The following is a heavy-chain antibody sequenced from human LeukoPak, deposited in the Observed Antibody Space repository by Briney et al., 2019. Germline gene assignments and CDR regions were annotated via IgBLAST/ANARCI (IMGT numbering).Heavy chain of an antibody. J-gene: IGHJ4*02. CDR2: IIPILSIA. CDR1: GGTFSSYT. V-gene: IGHV1-69*02. CDR3: ARPRDGYNPDYFDY. Sequence: SVKVSCKASGGTFSSYTISWVRQAPGQGLEWMGRIIPILSIANYAQKFQGRVTITPDKSTSTAYMELSSLRSEDTAVYYCARPRDGYNPDYFDYWGQGTLVTVSS. D-gene: IGHD5-24*01.